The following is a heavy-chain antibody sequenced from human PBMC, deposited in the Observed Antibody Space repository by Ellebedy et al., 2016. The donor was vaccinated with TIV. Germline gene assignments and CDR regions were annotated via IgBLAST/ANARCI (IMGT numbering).Heavy chain of an antibody. V-gene: IGHV3-30*03. Sequence: GESLKIPXVASGFPFRSHGIYWVRQAPGKELEWVAVISSDGSNKYYADSVKGRFTISRDNSKNTLYLQMNSLRTDDMAVYYCARGGSSGSSDYWGQGTLVTVSS. CDR1: GFPFRSHG. CDR2: ISSDGSNK. CDR3: ARGGSSGSSDY. D-gene: IGHD3-10*01. J-gene: IGHJ4*02.